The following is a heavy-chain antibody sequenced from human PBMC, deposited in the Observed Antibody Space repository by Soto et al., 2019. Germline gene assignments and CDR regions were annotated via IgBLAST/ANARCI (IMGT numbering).Heavy chain of an antibody. J-gene: IGHJ4*02. D-gene: IGHD3-3*01. CDR1: GFTFSNAW. CDR3: TTDLEYPVSYFDY. Sequence: GGSLRLSCASSGFTFSNAWMSWVRQAPGKGLEWVGRIKSKTDGGTTDYAAPVKGRFTISRDDSKNTLYLQMNSLKTEDTAVYYCTTDLEYPVSYFDYWGQGTLVTVSS. V-gene: IGHV3-15*01. CDR2: IKSKTDGGTT.